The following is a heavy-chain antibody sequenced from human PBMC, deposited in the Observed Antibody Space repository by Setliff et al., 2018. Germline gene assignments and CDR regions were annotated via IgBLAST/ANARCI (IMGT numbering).Heavy chain of an antibody. J-gene: IGHJ3*02. CDR3: TTDPSPTFGGVIGAAFDI. V-gene: IGHV3-15*07. CDR2: IKGKTDGLTT. Sequence: GESLKISCAASGFTFSNAWMNWVRQAPGKGLEWVGRIKGKTDGLTTDYAAPVKGRFTISRDDSKNTLYLQMNSLKTEDTAVYYCTTDPSPTFGGVIGAAFDIWGQGTMVTGSS. D-gene: IGHD3-16*01. CDR1: GFTFSNAW.